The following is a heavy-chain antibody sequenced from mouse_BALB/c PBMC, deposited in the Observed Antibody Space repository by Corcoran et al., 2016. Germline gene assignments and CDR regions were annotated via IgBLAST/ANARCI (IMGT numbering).Heavy chain of an antibody. D-gene: IGHD3-3*01. CDR2: ISYDGSN. Sequence: DVQLQESGPGLVKPSQSLSLTCSFTGYTITSGYYWNWIRQFPGNKLEWMGYISYDGSNNYNPSLKNRISITRDTSKNQFFLKLNSVTTEDTATYYCARDGTDWYFDVWGAGTTVTVSS. CDR3: ARDGTDWYFDV. CDR1: GYTITSGYY. J-gene: IGHJ1*01. V-gene: IGHV3-6*02.